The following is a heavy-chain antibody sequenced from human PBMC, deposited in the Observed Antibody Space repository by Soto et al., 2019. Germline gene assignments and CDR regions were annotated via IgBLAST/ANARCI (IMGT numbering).Heavy chain of an antibody. CDR3: ARDLSSYSSGWYDL. D-gene: IGHD6-19*01. CDR2: INPSGGRT. CDR1: GYTFTNYY. V-gene: IGHV1-46*01. J-gene: IGHJ2*01. Sequence: GASVKVSCKASGYTFTNYYIHWVRQSAGQGLEWMGIINPSGGRTNYTQKFQGRVTMTRDTSTSTVYLELTSLRSEDTAVYYCARDLSSYSSGWYDLWGRGTLVTVSS.